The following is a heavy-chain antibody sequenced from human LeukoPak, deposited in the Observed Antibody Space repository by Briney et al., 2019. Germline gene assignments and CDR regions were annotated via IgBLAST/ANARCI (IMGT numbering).Heavy chain of an antibody. D-gene: IGHD6-19*01. V-gene: IGHV3-23*01. CDR1: GFTFSNYA. J-gene: IGHJ6*02. CDR2: ISGSGGST. CDR3: ARIVYSRGWFGPNYYYGMDV. Sequence: PGGSLRLSCAASGFTFSNYAMSWVRQAPGKGLEWVSAISGSGGSTYYADSGKGRFTISRDNSKNTLYLQMNSLRAEDTAVYYCARIVYSRGWFGPNYYYGMDVWGQGTTVTVSS.